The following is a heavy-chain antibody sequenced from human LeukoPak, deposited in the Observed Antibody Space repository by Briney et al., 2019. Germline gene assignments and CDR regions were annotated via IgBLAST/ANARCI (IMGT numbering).Heavy chain of an antibody. CDR2: ICYSGNT. Sequence: SETLSLTCTVSGGSMRSHYWSWIRQPPEKGLEWIGYICYSGNTNYNPSLKSRITISLDASKNQFSLKLSSVTAADTAVYFCARVYTSGWYDGDYWGQGTLVTVSS. CDR1: GGSMRSHY. D-gene: IGHD6-19*01. J-gene: IGHJ4*02. V-gene: IGHV4-59*11. CDR3: ARVYTSGWYDGDY.